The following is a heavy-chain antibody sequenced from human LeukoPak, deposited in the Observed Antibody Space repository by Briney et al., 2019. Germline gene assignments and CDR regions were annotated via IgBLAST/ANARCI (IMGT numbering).Heavy chain of an antibody. CDR2: IYYSGST. CDR1: GGSISSSSYY. J-gene: IGHJ4*02. V-gene: IGHV4-39*01. Sequence: KPSETLSLTCTVSGGSISSSSYYWGWIRQPPGKGLEWIGSIYYSGSTYYNPSLKSRVTISVDTSKNQFSLKLSSVTAADTAVYYCARHRATLLYFDYWGQGTLVTVSS. CDR3: ARHRATLLYFDY. D-gene: IGHD1-26*01.